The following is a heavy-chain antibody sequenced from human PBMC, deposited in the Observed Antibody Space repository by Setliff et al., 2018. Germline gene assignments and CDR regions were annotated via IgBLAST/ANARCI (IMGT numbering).Heavy chain of an antibody. Sequence: SQTLSLTCVGFGFSISSGYYWGWIRQPPGKGLEWIVNIHHSGKAYYNPSLKSRVTMSVDTSKNHVSLKLSSVTAADTAVYYCARAHTWSLPNDNSGYPGWFDPWGQGTLVTVS. CDR2: IHHSGKA. CDR1: GFSISSGYY. V-gene: IGHV4-38-2*01. J-gene: IGHJ5*02. CDR3: ARAHTWSLPNDNSGYPGWFDP. D-gene: IGHD3-22*01.